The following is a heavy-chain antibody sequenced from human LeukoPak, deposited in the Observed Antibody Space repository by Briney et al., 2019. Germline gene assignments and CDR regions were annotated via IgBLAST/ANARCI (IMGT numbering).Heavy chain of an antibody. CDR2: INPSGGST. J-gene: IGHJ3*01. CDR3: ARVRDGYNDAYDF. V-gene: IGHV1-46*01. Sequence: ASVKVSCKASGYTFTSYYMHWVRQAPGQGLEWMGIINPSGGSTSYAQKFQGRVTMTRDMSTSTVYMELSSLRSDDTAVYYCARVRDGYNDAYDFWGQGTMVTVTS. D-gene: IGHD5-24*01. CDR1: GYTFTSYY.